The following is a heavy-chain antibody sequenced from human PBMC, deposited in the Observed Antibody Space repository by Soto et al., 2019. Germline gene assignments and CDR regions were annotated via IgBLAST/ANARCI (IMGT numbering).Heavy chain of an antibody. CDR1: GDTVSRNITA. CDR2: TFYRSKWYS. V-gene: IGHV6-1*01. J-gene: IGHJ6*02. CDR3: ARGYGMGV. Sequence: SQTLSLTCAISGDTVSRNITAWNWIRQSPSRGLEWLGRTFYRSKWYSDYAPFVKSRITINPDTSKNQFSLQLNSVTPEDTAVYYCARGYGMGVWGQGTTVTVSS.